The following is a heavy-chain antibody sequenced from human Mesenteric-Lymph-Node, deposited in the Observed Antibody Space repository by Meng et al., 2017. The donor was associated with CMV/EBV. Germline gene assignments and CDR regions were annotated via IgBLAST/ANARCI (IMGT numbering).Heavy chain of an antibody. Sequence: ASVKVSCKASGYTFTGYYMHWVRQAPGQGLEWMGWINPNSGGTNYAQKFQGRVTMTRDTSISTAYMELSRLRSDDTAVYYCARGGLRVVGATGVDYWGQGTLVTVSS. D-gene: IGHD1-26*01. CDR1: GYTFTGYY. CDR2: INPNSGGT. V-gene: IGHV1-2*02. CDR3: ARGGLRVVGATGVDY. J-gene: IGHJ4*02.